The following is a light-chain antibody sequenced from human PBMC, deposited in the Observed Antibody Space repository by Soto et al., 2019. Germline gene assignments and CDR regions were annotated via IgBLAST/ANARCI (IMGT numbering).Light chain of an antibody. V-gene: IGLV2-14*01. Sequence: QSALTQPASMSGSPGQSITISCTGTSSDVGGYKYVSWYQQYPGKAPKVMIYDVNNRPSGVSNRFSGSKSGNTASLTISGLQAEDEADYYCSSYTSNSTLAFGTGTKVTVL. CDR3: SSYTSNSTLA. CDR1: SSDVGGYKY. J-gene: IGLJ1*01. CDR2: DVN.